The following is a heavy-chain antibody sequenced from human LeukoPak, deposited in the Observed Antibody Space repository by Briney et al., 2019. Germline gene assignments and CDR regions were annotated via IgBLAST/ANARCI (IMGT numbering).Heavy chain of an antibody. V-gene: IGHV4-59*01. CDR1: GGSISSYY. CDR2: IYYSGST. CDR3: ARERSSGYYHYDAFDI. Sequence: PSETLSLTCTVSGGSISSYYWSWIRQPPGKGLEWIGYIYYSGSTNYNPSLKSRVTISVDTSKNQFSLKLSSVTAADTAVYYCARERSSGYYHYDAFDIWGQGTMVTVSS. D-gene: IGHD3-22*01. J-gene: IGHJ3*02.